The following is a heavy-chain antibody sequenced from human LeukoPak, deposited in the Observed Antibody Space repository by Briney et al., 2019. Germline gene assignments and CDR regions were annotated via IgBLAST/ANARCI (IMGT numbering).Heavy chain of an antibody. CDR1: GFTLSKYA. J-gene: IGHJ4*02. V-gene: IGHV3-23*01. D-gene: IGHD3-3*01. CDR2: IDGSGGRP. CDR3: ARGKDHDFWNPFDH. Sequence: GGSLRLSCAASGFTLSKYAMNWVRQAPGKGLEWVSGIDGSGGRPPYADSVKGRFTISRDISKNTLYLQMHSLRAEDTDAYYCARGKDHDFWNPFDHWGQGTLVTVSS.